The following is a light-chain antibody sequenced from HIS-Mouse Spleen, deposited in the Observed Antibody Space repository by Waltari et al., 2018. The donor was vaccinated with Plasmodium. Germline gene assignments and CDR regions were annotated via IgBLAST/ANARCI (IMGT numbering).Light chain of an antibody. Sequence: QSALTQPPSASGSPGQSVTISCTGTSSDVGGYNYVSWYQQHPGKAPKLMINEVSKRPSGVPDRFAGSKSGNTASLTVSGRQAEDEADYYCSSDAGSNNLVFGGGTKLTVL. CDR3: SSDAGSNNLV. CDR2: EVS. J-gene: IGLJ2*01. CDR1: SSDVGGYNY. V-gene: IGLV2-8*01.